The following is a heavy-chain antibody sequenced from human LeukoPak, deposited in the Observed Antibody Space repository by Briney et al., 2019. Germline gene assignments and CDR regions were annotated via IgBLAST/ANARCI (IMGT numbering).Heavy chain of an antibody. V-gene: IGHV1-2*02. CDR3: ARACSSTSCYGKLSGNRYYYYYYYMDV. CDR2: INPNSGGT. Sequence: ASVKVSCKASGYTFTGYYMHWVRQAPGQGLEWMGWINPNSGGTNYAQKFQGRVTMTRDTSISTAYMELSRLRSDDTAVYYCARACSSTSCYGKLSGNRYYYYYYYMDVWGKGTTVTVSS. D-gene: IGHD2-2*01. CDR1: GYTFTGYY. J-gene: IGHJ6*03.